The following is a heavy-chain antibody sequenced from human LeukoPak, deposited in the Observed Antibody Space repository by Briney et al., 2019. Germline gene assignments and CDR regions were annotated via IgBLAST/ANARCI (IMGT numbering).Heavy chain of an antibody. CDR3: ARGSGSSWYFYFDY. V-gene: IGHV3-53*01. Sequence: SGGSLRLSCAVSGFTVSGNYMSWIRHAPGKGLEWVSLIYSDDTTLYADSVKGRFTISRDNAKNSVYLQMNSLRAEDTALYYCARGSGSSWYFYFDYWGQGTLVTVSS. CDR2: IYSDDTT. J-gene: IGHJ4*02. D-gene: IGHD6-13*01. CDR1: GFTVSGNY.